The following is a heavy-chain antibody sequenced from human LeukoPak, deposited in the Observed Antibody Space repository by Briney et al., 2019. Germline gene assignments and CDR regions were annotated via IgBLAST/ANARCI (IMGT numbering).Heavy chain of an antibody. CDR3: ARVGNTYAYDE. V-gene: IGHV3-74*01. Sequence: GGSLRLSCAASGFTFSSYWMHWVRQAPGKGLVWVSRINIDGSSTSYADSVKGRFTISRDNAKNTLYLQMNRLRAEDTAVYYCARVGNTYAYDEWGQGTLVTVSS. J-gene: IGHJ4*02. D-gene: IGHD5-18*01. CDR2: INIDGSST. CDR1: GFTFSSYW.